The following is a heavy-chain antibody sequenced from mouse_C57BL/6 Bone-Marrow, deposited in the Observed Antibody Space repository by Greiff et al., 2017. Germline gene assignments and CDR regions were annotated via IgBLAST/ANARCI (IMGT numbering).Heavy chain of an antibody. J-gene: IGHJ4*01. CDR3: ASYGSSYNAMDY. V-gene: IGHV1-54*01. CDR2: INPGSGGT. D-gene: IGHD1-1*01. Sequence: QVQLQQSGAELVRPGTSVKVSCKASGYAFTNYLIEWVKQRPGQGLEWIGVINPGSGGTNYNEKFKGKATLTADKSSSTAYMQLSSLTSEDSAVYFCASYGSSYNAMDYWGQGTSVTVSS. CDR1: GYAFTNYL.